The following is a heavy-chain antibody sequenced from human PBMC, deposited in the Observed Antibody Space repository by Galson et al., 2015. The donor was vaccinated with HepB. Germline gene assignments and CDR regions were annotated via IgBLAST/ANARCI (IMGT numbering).Heavy chain of an antibody. CDR2: IRSKPNNYGT. CDR1: GFTFSGSA. Sequence: SLRLSCAASGFTFSGSAMHWVRQASGKGLEWVGHIRSKPNNYGTAYSASVKGRFTISRDDSKNTAYLQMNSLKTEDTAVYYCVRQESSIDYWGQGTLVSVSS. J-gene: IGHJ4*02. CDR3: VRQESSIDY. V-gene: IGHV3-73*01. D-gene: IGHD2-2*01.